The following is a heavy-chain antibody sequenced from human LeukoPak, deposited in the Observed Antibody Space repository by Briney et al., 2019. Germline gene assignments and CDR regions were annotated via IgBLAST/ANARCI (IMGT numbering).Heavy chain of an antibody. V-gene: IGHV4-59*01. D-gene: IGHD6-13*01. J-gene: IGHJ6*02. Sequence: SETLSLTCTVSGGSISSYYWSWIRQPPGKGLEWIGYIYYSGSTNYNPSLKSRVTISVDTSKNQFSLKLSSVTAADTAVYYCARSGGRQQLVYYYYYGMDVWGQGTTVTVSS. CDR2: IYYSGST. CDR3: ARSGGRQQLVYYYYYGMDV. CDR1: GGSISSYY.